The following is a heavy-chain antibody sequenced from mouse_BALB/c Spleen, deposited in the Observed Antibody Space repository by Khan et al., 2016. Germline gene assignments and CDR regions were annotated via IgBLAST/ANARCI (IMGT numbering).Heavy chain of an antibody. Sequence: QIQLVQSGAELARPGASVKLSCKASGYTFTSYWMQWVKQRPGQGLEWIGAIYPGDGDTRYTQKFKGKATLTADKSSSTAYMQLSSLASEDSAVYYCARRGGYGPFVDWGQGTTLTVSS. CDR3: ARRGGYGPFVD. J-gene: IGHJ2*01. D-gene: IGHD2-2*01. CDR2: IYPGDGDT. CDR1: GYTFTSYW. V-gene: IGHV1-87*01.